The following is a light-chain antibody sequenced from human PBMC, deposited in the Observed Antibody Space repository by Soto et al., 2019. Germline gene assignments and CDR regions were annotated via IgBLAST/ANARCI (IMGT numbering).Light chain of an antibody. Sequence: QSVLTQPASVSGSPGQSITISCTGTSSDIGGYNMVSWYQQHPRKAPKLMISGVSDRPSGVSDRFSGSKSGNTASLTISGLQTEDEADYYCSSYTGTSTYVFGTGTKLTVL. CDR2: GVS. J-gene: IGLJ1*01. CDR3: SSYTGTSTYV. V-gene: IGLV2-14*01. CDR1: SSDIGGYNM.